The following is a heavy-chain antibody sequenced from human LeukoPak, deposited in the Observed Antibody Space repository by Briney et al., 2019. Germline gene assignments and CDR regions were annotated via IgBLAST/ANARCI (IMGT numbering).Heavy chain of an antibody. CDR3: ATGGTYWFDP. J-gene: IGHJ5*02. D-gene: IGHD3-16*01. V-gene: IGHV4-4*07. Sequence: KPSETLSLTCTVSGGSVTSYYWSWIRQPAAKRLEWIGRIYTRGDTNYNPSLKSRVTMSVDTSKNQISLRLSSVTAADTAVYYCATGGTYWFDPWGQGTLVTVSS. CDR1: GGSVTSYY. CDR2: IYTRGDT.